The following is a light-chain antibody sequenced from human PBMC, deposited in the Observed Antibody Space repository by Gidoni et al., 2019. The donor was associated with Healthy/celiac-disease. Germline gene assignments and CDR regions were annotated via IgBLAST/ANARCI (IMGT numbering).Light chain of an antibody. CDR3: QQSYSTPRT. J-gene: IGKJ1*01. V-gene: IGKV1-39*01. CDR2: AAS. CDR1: QSISSY. Sequence: THMTQSPSPLSASVEDRVTITCRASQSISSYLNWYQQKPGKAPKLLIYAASSLQSGVPSRFSGSGSGTDFTLTISSLQPEDFATYYCQQSYSTPRTFGQGTKVEIK.